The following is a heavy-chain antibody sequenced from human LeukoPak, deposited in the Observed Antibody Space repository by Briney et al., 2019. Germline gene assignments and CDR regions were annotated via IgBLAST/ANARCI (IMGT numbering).Heavy chain of an antibody. CDR1: GGSFSGYY. J-gene: IGHJ4*02. V-gene: IGHV4-34*01. Sequence: PSETLSLTCAVYGGSFSGYYRSWIRQPPGKGLEWIGEINHSGSTNYNPSLKSRVTISVDTSKNQFSLKLSSVTAADTAVYYCARGQSYFYYWGQGTLVTVSS. CDR3: ARGQSYFYY. CDR2: INHSGST.